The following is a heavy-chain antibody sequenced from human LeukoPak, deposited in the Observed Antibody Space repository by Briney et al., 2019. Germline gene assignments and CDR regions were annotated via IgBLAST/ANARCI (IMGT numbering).Heavy chain of an antibody. V-gene: IGHV1-8*01. J-gene: IGHJ4*02. CDR1: GYTFTSHD. D-gene: IGHD5-24*01. CDR3: ARGLDGYNFPY. CDR2: MNPNSGNT. Sequence: ALVKVSCKASGYTFTSHDINWVRQATGQGLEWMGWMNPNSGNTGYAQSFQGRLTMTRDTSISTAYMELNSLRSDDTAVYYCARGLDGYNFPYWGQGTLVTVSS.